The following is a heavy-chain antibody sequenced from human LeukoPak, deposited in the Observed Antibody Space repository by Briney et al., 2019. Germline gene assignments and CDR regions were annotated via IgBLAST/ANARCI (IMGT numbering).Heavy chain of an antibody. V-gene: IGHV3-30*18. CDR1: GFTLSSCG. J-gene: IGHJ4*02. Sequence: GGSLRLSCAASGFTLSSCGTHWVRQAPGKGLEWVAVISYDGSNKYYADFVKGRFTISRDNSKNTLYLQMISLRAEDTAVYYCAKSGYNRFDYWGQGTLVTVSS. CDR3: AKSGYNRFDY. D-gene: IGHD5-24*01. CDR2: ISYDGSNK.